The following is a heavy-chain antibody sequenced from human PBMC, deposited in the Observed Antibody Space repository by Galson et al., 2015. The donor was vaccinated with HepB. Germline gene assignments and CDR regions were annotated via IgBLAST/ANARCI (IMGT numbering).Heavy chain of an antibody. CDR3: AKGLPSQLDNYFDY. D-gene: IGHD2-21*02. V-gene: IGHV3-23*01. Sequence: VSGIGGSGGSSDYAHSVKGRFTISRDNSENTLYLQMNSLRAEDTAVYYCAKGLPSQLDNYFDYWGQGTLVTVSS. CDR2: IGGSGGSS. J-gene: IGHJ4*02.